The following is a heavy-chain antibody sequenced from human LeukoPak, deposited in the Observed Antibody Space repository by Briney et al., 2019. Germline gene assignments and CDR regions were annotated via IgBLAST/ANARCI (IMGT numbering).Heavy chain of an antibody. Sequence: GGSLRLSCAASGFTFSRYEMNCVRQAPGKVLEWGSYISLSGSDTYYADFVTGRFTISRDNAKNSLYLQMNSLRDEDTAVYYCARDPPGYRIRYIDYWGQGTLVTVSS. D-gene: IGHD1-14*01. J-gene: IGHJ4*02. V-gene: IGHV3-48*03. CDR3: ARDPPGYRIRYIDY. CDR1: GFTFSRYE. CDR2: ISLSGSDT.